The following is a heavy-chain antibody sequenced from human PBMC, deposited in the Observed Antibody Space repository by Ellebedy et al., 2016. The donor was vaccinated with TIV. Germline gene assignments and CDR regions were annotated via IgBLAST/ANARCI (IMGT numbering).Heavy chain of an antibody. D-gene: IGHD1-1*01. CDR2: IKSKTDGGTT. V-gene: IGHV3-15*01. Sequence: GGSLRLXCAASGFTFSNAWMSWVRQAPGKGLEWVGRIKSKTDGGTTDYAAPVKGRFTISRDDSKNTLYLQMNSLKTEDTAVYYCTTVSAGTTLYFDYWGQGTLVTVSS. CDR3: TTVSAGTTLYFDY. CDR1: GFTFSNAW. J-gene: IGHJ4*02.